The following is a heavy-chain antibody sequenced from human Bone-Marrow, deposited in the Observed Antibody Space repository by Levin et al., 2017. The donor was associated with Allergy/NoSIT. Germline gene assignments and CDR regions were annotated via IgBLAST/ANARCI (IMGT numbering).Heavy chain of an antibody. J-gene: IGHJ1*01. CDR1: GFNFGDYY. CDR3: AKGARHFQE. Sequence: GGSLRLSCAASGFNFGDYYMTWVRQPPGKGLEWLSYIAGSSRPLFYADSLRGRFTVSRDNFRNMLFLQMDNLTPEDTAVYYCAKGARHFQEWGQGTLVTVSS. CDR2: IAGSSRPL. V-gene: IGHV3-11*01.